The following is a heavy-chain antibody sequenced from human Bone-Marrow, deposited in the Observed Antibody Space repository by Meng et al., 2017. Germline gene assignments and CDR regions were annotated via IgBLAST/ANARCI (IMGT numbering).Heavy chain of an antibody. CDR2: INPSGGST. D-gene: IGHD4/OR15-4a*01. CDR1: GYNLTSYY. J-gene: IGHJ5*02. V-gene: IGHV1-46*01. Sequence: QVQLGHAGSEVKKPGASVKVSWKASGYNLTSYYMHWVRQAPGQGLEWMGIINPSGGSTSYAQKFQGRVTMTRDTSTSTVYMELSSLRSEDTAVYYCARDRNSGEHTEYNWFDPWGQGTLVTVSS. CDR3: ARDRNSGEHTEYNWFDP.